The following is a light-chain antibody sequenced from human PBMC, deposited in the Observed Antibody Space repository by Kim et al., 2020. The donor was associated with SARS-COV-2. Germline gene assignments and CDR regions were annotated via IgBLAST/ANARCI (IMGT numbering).Light chain of an antibody. Sequence: EIVLTQSPATLSLSPGERATLSCRASQSVSPYLAWYQQKPGQPPRLVIYDASNRATGIPARFSGSGSGTDFTLTISGLEPEDSAVYYCQQRGDWPLTFGGGTKVEI. J-gene: IGKJ4*01. V-gene: IGKV3-11*01. CDR3: QQRGDWPLT. CDR1: QSVSPY. CDR2: DAS.